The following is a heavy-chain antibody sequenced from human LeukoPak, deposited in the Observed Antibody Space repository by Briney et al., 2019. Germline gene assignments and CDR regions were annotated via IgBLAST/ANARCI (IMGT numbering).Heavy chain of an antibody. Sequence: GGSLRLSCAASGLTFDDYAMHWVRQAPGKGLEWVSGISWNSGSVGYADSVKGRFTISRDNAKNSLYLQMNSLRAEDTALYYCAKGSFGVVIIPAWFDPWGQGTLVTVSS. CDR2: ISWNSGSV. CDR1: GLTFDDYA. D-gene: IGHD3-3*01. CDR3: AKGSFGVVIIPAWFDP. J-gene: IGHJ5*02. V-gene: IGHV3-9*01.